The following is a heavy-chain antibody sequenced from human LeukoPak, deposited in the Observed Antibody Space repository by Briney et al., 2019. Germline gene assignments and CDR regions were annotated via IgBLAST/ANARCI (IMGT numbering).Heavy chain of an antibody. CDR2: ISYDGSNK. J-gene: IGHJ4*02. V-gene: IGHV3-30-3*01. CDR3: ARDQGTLDY. D-gene: IGHD1-14*01. CDR1: GFTFSSYA. Sequence: GGSLRLSCAASGFTFSSYAVHWVRQAPGKGLEWVAVISYDGSNKYYADSVKGRFTISRDNSKNTLYLQMNSLRAEDTAVYYCARDQGTLDYWGQGTLVTVSS.